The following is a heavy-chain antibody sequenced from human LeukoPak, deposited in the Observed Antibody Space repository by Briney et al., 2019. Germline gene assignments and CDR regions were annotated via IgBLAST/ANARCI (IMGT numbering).Heavy chain of an antibody. CDR3: AKMGGVSESNARTFDP. Sequence: GGSLRLSCAASGFTFSSYGMHWVRQAPGKGLEWVAVISYDGSNNYYADSVKGRFTISRDNSKNTLYLQMKSLRVEDTALYHCAKMGGVSESNARTFDPWGQGTLVTVSS. CDR2: ISYDGSNN. CDR1: GFTFSSYG. V-gene: IGHV3-30*18. J-gene: IGHJ5*02. D-gene: IGHD3-16*01.